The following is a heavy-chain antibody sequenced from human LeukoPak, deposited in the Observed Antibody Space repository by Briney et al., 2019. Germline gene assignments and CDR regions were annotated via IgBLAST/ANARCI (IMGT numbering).Heavy chain of an antibody. CDR3: ARHNPYCSGGSCYDGGDY. D-gene: IGHD2-15*01. V-gene: IGHV4-59*08. Sequence: PSETLSLTCTVSGGSISSYYWSWIRQPPGKGLEWSGYIYYSGSTNYNPSLKSRVTISVDTSKNQFSLKLSSVTAADTAVYYCARHNPYCSGGSCYDGGDYWGQGTLVTVSS. CDR1: GGSISSYY. CDR2: IYYSGST. J-gene: IGHJ4*02.